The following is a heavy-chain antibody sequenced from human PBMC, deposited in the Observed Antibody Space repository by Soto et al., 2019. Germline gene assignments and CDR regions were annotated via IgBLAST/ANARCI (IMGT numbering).Heavy chain of an antibody. V-gene: IGHV1-2*04. Sequence: ASVKVSCKASGYTFTGYYMHWVRQAPGQGLEWMGWINPNSGGTNYAQKFQGWVTMTRDTSISTAYMELSRLRSDDTAVYYCARDSGGQLDAFGIWGQGTMVTVSS. CDR3: ARDSGGQLDAFGI. CDR2: INPNSGGT. J-gene: IGHJ3*02. D-gene: IGHD6-6*01. CDR1: GYTFTGYY.